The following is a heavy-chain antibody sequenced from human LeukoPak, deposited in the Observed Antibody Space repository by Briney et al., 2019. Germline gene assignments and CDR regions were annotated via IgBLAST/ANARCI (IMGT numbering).Heavy chain of an antibody. Sequence: PSETLSLTCTASGGSISSYYWSWIRQPPGKGLEWIGYIYYSGGTNYNPSLKSRVTISVDTSKNQFSLKLSSVTAADTAVYYCARGLSAAGTVYMDVWGKGTTVTVSS. CDR2: IYYSGGT. J-gene: IGHJ6*03. CDR3: ARGLSAAGTVYMDV. V-gene: IGHV4-59*01. CDR1: GGSISSYY. D-gene: IGHD6-13*01.